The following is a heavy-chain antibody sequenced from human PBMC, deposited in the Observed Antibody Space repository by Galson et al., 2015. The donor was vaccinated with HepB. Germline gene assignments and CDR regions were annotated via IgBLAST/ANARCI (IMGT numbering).Heavy chain of an antibody. Sequence: SLRLSCAASGFSFSIYGMHWVRQAPGKGLEWVAFIRSDGSKKYYTDSVKGRFSISRDNSKNTLYLQMNSLRAEETAMYFCAKDPLAEAGTFDYWGPGTLVTVSS. D-gene: IGHD6-13*01. J-gene: IGHJ4*02. CDR1: GFSFSIYG. CDR2: IRSDGSKK. V-gene: IGHV3-30*02. CDR3: AKDPLAEAGTFDY.